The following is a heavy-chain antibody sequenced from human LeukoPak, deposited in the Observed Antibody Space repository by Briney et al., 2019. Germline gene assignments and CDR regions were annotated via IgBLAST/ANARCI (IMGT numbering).Heavy chain of an antibody. CDR3: ARMGDYYYYYGMDV. J-gene: IGHJ6*02. CDR2: IYSGGST. D-gene: IGHD3-16*01. V-gene: IGHV3-53*01. CDR1: GCTVSSNY. Sequence: GGSLRLSCAASGCTVSSNYMSWVRQAPGKGLEWVSVIYSGGSTYYADSVKGRFTISRDNSKNTLYLQMNSLRAEDTAVYYCARMGDYYYYYGMDVWGQGTTVTVSS.